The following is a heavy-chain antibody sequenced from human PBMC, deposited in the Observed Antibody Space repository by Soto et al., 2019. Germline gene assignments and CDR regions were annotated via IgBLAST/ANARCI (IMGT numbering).Heavy chain of an antibody. D-gene: IGHD6-6*01. Sequence: QVQLVQSGAEVEKPGSSVKVSCKASGGTFSSYAINWVRQAPGQGLEWMGGIIPIFGTADYAQKFQGRVTITADESTTTAYMQLSSLRSEDTAVYYCASVAAQYYYYGMDVWGQGTTVTVSS. CDR1: GGTFSSYA. J-gene: IGHJ6*02. CDR2: IIPIFGTA. CDR3: ASVAAQYYYYGMDV. V-gene: IGHV1-69*12.